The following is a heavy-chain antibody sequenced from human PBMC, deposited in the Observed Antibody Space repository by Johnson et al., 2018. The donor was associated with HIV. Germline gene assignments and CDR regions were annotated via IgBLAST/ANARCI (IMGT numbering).Heavy chain of an antibody. CDR2: IGTAGDT. CDR3: ARDAPNFFTSGVRDDAFDI. CDR1: GFTFSSYD. Sequence: VQLVESGGGLVQPGGSLRLSCAASGFTFSSYDMHWVRQATGKGLELVSAIGTAGDTYYPGSVKGRFTISRENAKNSLYLQMNSLRAGDTAVYYCARDAPNFFTSGVRDDAFDIWGPGTMVTVSP. D-gene: IGHD5-12*01. V-gene: IGHV3-13*01. J-gene: IGHJ3*02.